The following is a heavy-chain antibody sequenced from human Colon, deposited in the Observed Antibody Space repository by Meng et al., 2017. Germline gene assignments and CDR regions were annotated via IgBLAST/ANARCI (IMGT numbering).Heavy chain of an antibody. V-gene: IGHV4-4*07. CDR1: GCSISRYY. Sequence: LQAPGPGLVMASETLYLICTFSGCSISRYYRSWIRQPAGKGLEWSGRIYHSGNTNYNPSLESRVTMSVDTSKNQFSLKLSSVTAADTAVYYCARYGDYYFDFWGQGTLVTVSS. CDR2: IYHSGNT. CDR3: ARYGDYYFDF. D-gene: IGHD4-17*01. J-gene: IGHJ4*02.